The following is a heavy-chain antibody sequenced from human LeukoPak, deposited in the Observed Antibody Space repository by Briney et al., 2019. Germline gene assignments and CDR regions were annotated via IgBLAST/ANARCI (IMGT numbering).Heavy chain of an antibody. D-gene: IGHD6-6*01. CDR1: GSFSDHS. J-gene: IGHJ4*02. CDR3: ARELGIAARPFDY. V-gene: IGHV4-34*01. CDR2: IDEKRRT. Sequence: PSETLSLTCAVYGSFSDHSWSWVRQPPGKGLEWIGEIDEKRRTSYSPSLTSRVTMSVDTSKNQFSLKLSSVTAADTAVYYCARELGIAARPFDYWGQGTLVTVSS.